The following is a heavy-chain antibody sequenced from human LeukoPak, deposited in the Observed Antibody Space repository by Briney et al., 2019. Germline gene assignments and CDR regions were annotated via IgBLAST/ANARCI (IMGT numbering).Heavy chain of an antibody. D-gene: IGHD1-26*01. J-gene: IGHJ6*03. CDR1: GSSISSYY. Sequence: SETLSLTCTVSGSSISSYYWSWIRQPPGKGLEWIGYIYYSGSTNYNPSLKSRVTISVDTSKNQFSLKLSSVAAADTAVYYCARLRRAWGYYYYYMDVWGKGTTVTVSS. CDR2: IYYSGST. CDR3: ARLRRAWGYYYYYMDV. V-gene: IGHV4-59*08.